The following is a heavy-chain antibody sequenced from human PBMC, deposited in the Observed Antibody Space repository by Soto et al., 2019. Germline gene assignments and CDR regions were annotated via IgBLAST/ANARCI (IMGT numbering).Heavy chain of an antibody. Sequence: PSETLSLTCTVSGGSISSYYWSWIRQPPGKGLEWIGYIYYSGSTNYNPSLKSRVTISVDTSKNLFSLKLSSVTAADPAVYYCARAGRCEFCSGDYFCCVVVPGLGTTLTI. J-gene: IGHJ6*02. D-gene: IGHD3-3*01. CDR1: GGSISSYY. V-gene: IGHV4-59*01. CDR3: ARAGRCEFCSGDYFCCVVV. CDR2: IYYSGST.